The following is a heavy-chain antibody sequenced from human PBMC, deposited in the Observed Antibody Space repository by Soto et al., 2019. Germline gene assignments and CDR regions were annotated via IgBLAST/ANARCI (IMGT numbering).Heavy chain of an antibody. J-gene: IGHJ3*02. CDR2: INPFDGSR. CDR3: ARVATAQRAFDI. CDR1: GYIFTSYY. V-gene: IGHV1-46*01. D-gene: IGHD6-25*01. Sequence: ASVKVSCKASGYIFTSYYIHWVRQAPGQGLEWMGWINPFDGSRMFAQSFQGRVTMTEDTSTSTAYMELSSLRSEDTAVYYCARVATAQRAFDIWGQGTMVTVSS.